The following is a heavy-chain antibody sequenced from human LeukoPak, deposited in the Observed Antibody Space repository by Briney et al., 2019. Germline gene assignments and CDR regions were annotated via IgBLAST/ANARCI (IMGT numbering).Heavy chain of an antibody. CDR3: ASHPVLRFLEWLPHDAFDI. Sequence: SETLSLTCAVYGGSFSDYYWSWIRQSPGKGLVWIGEINHSGNTNYNPSLKSRVTISIDTSKNQLSLKLSSVTAADTAVYYCASHPVLRFLEWLPHDAFDIWGQGTMVTVSS. J-gene: IGHJ3*02. CDR1: GGSFSDYY. CDR2: INHSGNT. V-gene: IGHV4-34*01. D-gene: IGHD3-3*01.